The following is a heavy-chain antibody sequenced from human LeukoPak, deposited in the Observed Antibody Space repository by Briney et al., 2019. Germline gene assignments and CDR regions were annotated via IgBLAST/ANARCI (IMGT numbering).Heavy chain of an antibody. J-gene: IGHJ2*01. Sequence: SETLSLTCTVSGGSISSYYWSWIRQPPGKGLEWIGYIYYSGSTNYNPSLTSRVTMSIDTSMNQFSLKLSSVTAADTAVYYCARDRLVRQWYLDFWGRGTLVTVSS. V-gene: IGHV4-59*01. CDR1: GGSISSYY. CDR3: ARDRLVRQWYLDF. D-gene: IGHD3-9*01. CDR2: IYYSGST.